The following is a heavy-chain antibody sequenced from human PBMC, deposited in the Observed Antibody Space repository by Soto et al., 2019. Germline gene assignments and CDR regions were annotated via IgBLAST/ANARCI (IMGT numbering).Heavy chain of an antibody. D-gene: IGHD1-26*01. CDR3: AKNQGVELVPLATVDWFDP. J-gene: IGHJ5*02. V-gene: IGHV3-23*01. Sequence: GGSLRLSCAASGFTFSNHAMSWVRQAPGKGLEWVSGISAEGGLIYYADSVKGRFNMSRDNSKSTVYLELNNLSAEDTAVYHCAKNQGVELVPLATVDWFDPWGQGSVVTVSS. CDR1: GFTFSNHA. CDR2: ISAEGGLI.